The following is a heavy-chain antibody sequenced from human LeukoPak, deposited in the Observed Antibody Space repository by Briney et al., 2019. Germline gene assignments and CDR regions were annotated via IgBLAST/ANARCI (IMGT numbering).Heavy chain of an antibody. CDR3: AKYGMIVVVLDY. CDR1: GFTFSSYA. CDR2: ISGSGGST. J-gene: IGHJ4*02. D-gene: IGHD3-22*01. Sequence: GGSLRLSCAASGFTFSSYAMSWVRQAPGKGLEWVSAISGSGGSTYYADSVKGRFAISRENSKNTLYLQMNSLRAEDTAVYYCAKYGMIVVVLDYWGQGTLVTVSS. V-gene: IGHV3-23*01.